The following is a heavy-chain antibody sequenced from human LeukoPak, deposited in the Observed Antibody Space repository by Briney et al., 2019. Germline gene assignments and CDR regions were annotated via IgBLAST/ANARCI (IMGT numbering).Heavy chain of an antibody. CDR2: ISGSGGST. J-gene: IGHJ4*02. CDR3: AKDHTGTTAMFDY. D-gene: IGHD1-1*01. Sequence: GGSLRLSCAASGFTFSSYAMSWVRQAPGKGLEWVSAISGSGGSTYYADSVKGRFTISRDNSKNTPYLQMNSLRAEDTAVYYCAKDHTGTTAMFDYWGQGTLVTVSS. CDR1: GFTFSSYA. V-gene: IGHV3-23*01.